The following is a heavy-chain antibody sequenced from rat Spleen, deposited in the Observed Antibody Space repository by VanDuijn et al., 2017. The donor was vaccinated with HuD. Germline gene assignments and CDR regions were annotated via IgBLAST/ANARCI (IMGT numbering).Heavy chain of an antibody. CDR1: DYSITSNY. J-gene: IGHJ2*01. CDR2: ISYSGST. Sequence: EVQLQESGPGLVKPSQSLSLTCSVTDYSITSNYWDWIRKFPGNKMEWIGHISYSGSTNYNPSLKSRLSITRDTSKNQFFLQLNSVTTDDTATHHCAQLGLGYYFDYWGQGVWVTVSA. D-gene: IGHD4-6*01. V-gene: IGHV3-1*01. CDR3: AQLGLGYYFDY.